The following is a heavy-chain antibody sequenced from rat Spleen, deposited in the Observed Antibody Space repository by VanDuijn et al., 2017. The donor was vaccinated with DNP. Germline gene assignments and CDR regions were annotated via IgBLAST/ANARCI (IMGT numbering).Heavy chain of an antibody. CDR3: ARANLYAMDA. CDR1: GFPFSASY. Sequence: EVQLFVSGGGLVQPGRSLPLSCAASGFPFSASYMAWVRQAPQKGLAWVASLSYEGRRPYYGASVKGRFTISSDNAKSTLYLQMNSLRSEDTATYYCARANLYAMDAWGQGTSVTVSS. J-gene: IGHJ4*01. CDR2: LSYEGRRP. V-gene: IGHV5-22*01. D-gene: IGHD3-4*01.